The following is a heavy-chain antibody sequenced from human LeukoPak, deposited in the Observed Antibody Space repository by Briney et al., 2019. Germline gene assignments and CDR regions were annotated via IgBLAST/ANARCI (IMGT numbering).Heavy chain of an antibody. Sequence: PGGSLRLSCAASGFTFSHYYMGWVRQAPGKGLEWIGRIYTSGSTNYNPSLKSRVTMSVDTSKNQLSLKLSSVTAADTAVYYCARYTVTTLDNWFDPWGQGTLVTVSS. D-gene: IGHD4-17*01. CDR2: IYTSGST. J-gene: IGHJ5*02. CDR1: GFTFSHYY. CDR3: ARYTVTTLDNWFDP. V-gene: IGHV4-59*10.